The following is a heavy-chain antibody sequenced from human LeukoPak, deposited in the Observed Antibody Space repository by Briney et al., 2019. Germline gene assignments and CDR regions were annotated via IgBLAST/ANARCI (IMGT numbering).Heavy chain of an antibody. V-gene: IGHV3-30*03. Sequence: GGSLRLSCAASGFTFSSYGMHWVRQAPGKGLEWVAVISYDGSNKYYADSVKGRFTISRDNAKNSLYLQMNSLRAEDTAVYYCARTVVAATADYWGQGTLVTVSS. CDR2: ISYDGSNK. CDR3: ARTVVAATADY. D-gene: IGHD2-15*01. CDR1: GFTFSSYG. J-gene: IGHJ4*02.